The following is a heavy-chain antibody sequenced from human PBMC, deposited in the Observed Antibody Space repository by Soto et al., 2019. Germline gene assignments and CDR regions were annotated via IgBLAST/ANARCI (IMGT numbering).Heavy chain of an antibody. Sequence: QVQLVQSGTEVRNPGASVKVSCKASGYTFSSYGITWVRQAPGQGLEWMGWITAHSRNPKYAQNFQRIVTMTTDASTHTASMEPRNLTSHGTAVFYCGSSVHVVTYYGREAWVKGTTVTVSS. CDR1: GYTFSSYG. CDR2: ITAHSRNP. D-gene: IGHD2-2*01. J-gene: IGHJ6*04. V-gene: IGHV1-18*04. CDR3: GSSVHVVTYYGREA.